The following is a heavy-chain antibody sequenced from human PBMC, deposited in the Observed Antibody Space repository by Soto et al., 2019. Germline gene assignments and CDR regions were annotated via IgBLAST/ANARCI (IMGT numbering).Heavy chain of an antibody. V-gene: IGHV1-18*01. Sequence: QVQLVQSGAEVKKPGASVKVSCKASGYTFTSYGISWVRQAPGQGLEWMGWISAYNGNAKYAQKLHGRVTMTTDTATITAYMELRSLRSDDPAVYYCARDRALELGDYWGQGTLVTVSS. D-gene: IGHD1-26*01. CDR2: ISAYNGNA. CDR1: GYTFTSYG. CDR3: ARDRALELGDY. J-gene: IGHJ4*02.